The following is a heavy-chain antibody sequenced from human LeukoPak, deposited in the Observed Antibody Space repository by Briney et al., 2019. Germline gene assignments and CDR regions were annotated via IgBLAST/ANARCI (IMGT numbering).Heavy chain of an antibody. CDR2: IYYSGST. D-gene: IGHD3-3*01. V-gene: IGHV4-59*01. CDR1: GGSISSYY. Sequence: PSETLSLTCAVSGGSISSYYWSWIRQPPGKRLEWIGHIYYSGSTNYNPSLKSRVTISVDTSKNQFSLKLSSVTAADTAVYYCASRSSIWSGYQDALYYFDSWGQGTLVTVSS. J-gene: IGHJ4*02. CDR3: ASRSSIWSGYQDALYYFDS.